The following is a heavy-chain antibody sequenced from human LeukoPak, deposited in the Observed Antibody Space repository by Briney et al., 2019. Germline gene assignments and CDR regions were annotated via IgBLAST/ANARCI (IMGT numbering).Heavy chain of an antibody. CDR2: IRYDRNNE. D-gene: IGHD5-24*01. V-gene: IGHV3-30*02. J-gene: IGHJ3*02. CDR3: AKARGDGYNDAFDM. Sequence: GGSLGLSCAASGFIFSSYGMHWVRQAPGKGLEWMALIRYDRNNEYYADSVKGRFTISGDISENTLYLQMNSLRSEDTAVYYCAKARGDGYNDAFDMWGPGTMVTVSS. CDR1: GFIFSSYG.